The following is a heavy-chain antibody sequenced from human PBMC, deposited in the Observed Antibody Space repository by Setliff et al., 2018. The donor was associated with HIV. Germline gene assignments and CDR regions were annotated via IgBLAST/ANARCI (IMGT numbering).Heavy chain of an antibody. Sequence: SETLSLTCTVSGGSIINNFWSWIRLPPGKGLEYIGYIYYSGNTDYNPSLKSRVTISVDTSRNQFSLKLSSVTAADTAVYYCARSPGVDTNMAFDYWCQGMLVTVSS. V-gene: IGHV4-59*01. CDR2: IYYSGNT. CDR3: ARSPGVDTNMAFDY. D-gene: IGHD5-18*01. CDR1: GGSIINNF. J-gene: IGHJ4*02.